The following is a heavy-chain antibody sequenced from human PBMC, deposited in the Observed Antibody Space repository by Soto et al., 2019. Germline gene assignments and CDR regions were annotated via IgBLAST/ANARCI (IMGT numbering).Heavy chain of an antibody. CDR1: GYTFTSYD. V-gene: IGHV1-8*01. J-gene: IGHJ4*02. CDR2: MNPNSGNT. CDR3: AGLGSGWYLY. D-gene: IGHD6-19*01. Sequence: QVQLVQSGAEVKKPGASMKVSCKASGYTFTSYDINWVRQATGQGLEWMGWMNPNSGNTGYAQKLQGRVTMTRNTSISTAYIVLSRLRSDATAVFYWAGLGSGWYLYWGQGTLVTVSS.